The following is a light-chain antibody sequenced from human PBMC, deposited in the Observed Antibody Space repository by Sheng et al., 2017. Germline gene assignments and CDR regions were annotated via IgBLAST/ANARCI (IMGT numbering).Light chain of an antibody. CDR2: SAS. V-gene: IGKV1-12*01. CDR3: QQGDSFPYT. J-gene: IGKJ2*01. Sequence: DIQMTQSPTSMSASVGDRVTITCRSSQNINSWLAWFQQIPGKAPKLLIYSASSLQSGVPSRFSGSGSGTDFTLTISSLQPEDFATYYCQQGDSFPYTFGQGTKLEIK. CDR1: QNINSW.